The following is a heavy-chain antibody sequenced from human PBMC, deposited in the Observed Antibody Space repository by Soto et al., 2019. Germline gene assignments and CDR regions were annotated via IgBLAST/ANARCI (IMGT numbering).Heavy chain of an antibody. J-gene: IGHJ4*02. CDR2: INHSGST. CDR3: TRGGSYSGYDAFDY. V-gene: IGHV4-34*01. Sequence: SETLSLTCAVYGGSFSGYYWSWIRQPPGKGLEWIGEINHSGSTDYNPSLKSRVTISVDTSKTQFSLKLSSVTAADTALYYCTRGGSYSGYDAFDYWGLGTLVTVSS. D-gene: IGHD5-12*01. CDR1: GGSFSGYY.